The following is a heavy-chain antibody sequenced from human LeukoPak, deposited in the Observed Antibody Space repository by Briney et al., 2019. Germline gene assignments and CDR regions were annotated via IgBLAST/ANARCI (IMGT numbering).Heavy chain of an antibody. Sequence: SETLSLTCTVSGYSISSGYYWGWIRQPPGKGLEWIGSIYHSGSTYYNPSLKSRVTISEDTSKNQFSLKLSSVTAADTAVYYCAKSSYCIFDYWGQGTLVTVCS. V-gene: IGHV4-38-2*02. CDR3: AKSSYCIFDY. CDR2: IYHSGST. D-gene: IGHD2-21*01. J-gene: IGHJ4*02. CDR1: GYSISSGYY.